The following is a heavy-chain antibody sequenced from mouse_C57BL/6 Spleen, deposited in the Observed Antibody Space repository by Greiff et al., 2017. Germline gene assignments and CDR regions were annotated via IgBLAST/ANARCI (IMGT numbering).Heavy chain of an antibody. V-gene: IGHV3-6*01. J-gene: IGHJ4*01. Sequence: EVKLQESGPGLVKPSQSLSLTCSVTGYSITSGYYWNWIRQFPGNKLEWMGYISYDGSNNYNPSLKNRISLTRDTSKNQFFLKLKSVTTEDTATYYCARDGYYFPYAMDYWGQGTSVTVSS. D-gene: IGHD2-3*01. CDR1: GYSITSGYY. CDR3: ARDGYYFPYAMDY. CDR2: ISYDGSN.